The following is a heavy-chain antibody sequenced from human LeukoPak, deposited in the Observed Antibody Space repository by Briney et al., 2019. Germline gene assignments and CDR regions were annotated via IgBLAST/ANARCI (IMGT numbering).Heavy chain of an antibody. J-gene: IGHJ3*02. CDR2: ISSSSNTI. CDR3: ARDPRYSAGYGSGVYRADGFDI. CDR1: GFSFNSYS. V-gene: IGHV3-48*02. Sequence: GRSLRLSCAASGFSFNSYSMNWVRQAPGKGLEWVSYISSSSNTIYYVDSVKGRFTISRDNAKSSLYLQMNSLRDEDTAVYYCARDPRYSAGYGSGVYRADGFDIWGQGTMVTVSS. D-gene: IGHD3-10*01.